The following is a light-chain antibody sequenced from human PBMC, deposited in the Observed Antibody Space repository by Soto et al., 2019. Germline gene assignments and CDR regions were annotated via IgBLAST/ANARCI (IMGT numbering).Light chain of an antibody. Sequence: DIVLTQSPGALSLSPGERATLSCRASQSVTNSYLAWYQQKPGQAPRLLIYGASSRATGIPDRFSGSGSGTDFTLTISRLEPEDFAMYYCQQYGTSRWTCGQGTKGDIK. CDR1: QSVTNSY. CDR2: GAS. CDR3: QQYGTSRWT. V-gene: IGKV3-20*01. J-gene: IGKJ1*01.